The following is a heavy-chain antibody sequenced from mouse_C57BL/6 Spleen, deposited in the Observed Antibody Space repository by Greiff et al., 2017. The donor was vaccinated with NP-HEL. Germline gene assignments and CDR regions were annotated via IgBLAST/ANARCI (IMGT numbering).Heavy chain of an antibody. V-gene: IGHV1-18*01. Sequence: LMEPGASVKIPCKSSGYTFTDYNMDWVKQSHGKSLEWIGDINPNNGGTIYNQKFKGKATLTVDKSSSTAYMELRSLTSEDTAVYYCARGYYGSSLYYYAMDYWGQGTSVTVSS. CDR3: ARGYYGSSLYYYAMDY. CDR1: GYTFTDYN. CDR2: INPNNGGT. J-gene: IGHJ4*01. D-gene: IGHD1-1*01.